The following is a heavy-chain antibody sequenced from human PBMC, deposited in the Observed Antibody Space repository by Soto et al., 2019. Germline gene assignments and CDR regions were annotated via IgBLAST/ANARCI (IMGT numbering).Heavy chain of an antibody. CDR1: GFTLSSYA. V-gene: IGHV3-30-3*01. CDR2: ISYDGSNK. Sequence: PGGSLRLSCAASGFTLSSYAMHWGRQAPGKGLGWVAVISYDGSNKYYADSVKGRFTISRDNSKNTLYLQMNSLSTDDTAVYYYATDKSLRCLYYPSYGMDVWGQGTTVTVSS. J-gene: IGHJ6*02. CDR3: ATDKSLRCLYYPSYGMDV. D-gene: IGHD4-17*01.